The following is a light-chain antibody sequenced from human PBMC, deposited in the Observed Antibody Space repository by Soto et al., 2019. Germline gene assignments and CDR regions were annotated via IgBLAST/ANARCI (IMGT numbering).Light chain of an antibody. CDR3: SSYTAANTYV. J-gene: IGLJ1*01. CDR1: SSDVGGYNY. Sequence: QSVLTQPASVSGSPGQSITISCTGTSSDVGGYNYVSWYQQHPGKAPKLMIYEVSNRPSGVSNRFSGSKSGNTASLTISGLQAEDEADYYCSSYTAANTYVFGTVTKV. V-gene: IGLV2-14*01. CDR2: EVS.